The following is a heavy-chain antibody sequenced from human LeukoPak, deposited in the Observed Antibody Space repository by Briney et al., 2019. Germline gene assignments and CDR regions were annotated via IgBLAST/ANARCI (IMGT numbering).Heavy chain of an antibody. CDR3: ARDSLWSGYYPYNWFDP. V-gene: IGHV3-23*01. D-gene: IGHD3-3*01. CDR1: GFTFSSYA. J-gene: IGHJ5*02. Sequence: PGGSLRLSCAASGFTFSSYAMSWVRQAPGKGLEWVSTISDSGGSTYYADSVKGRFTISRDNAKNSLYLQMNSLRADDTAVYYRARDSLWSGYYPYNWFDPWGQGTLVTVSS. CDR2: ISDSGGST.